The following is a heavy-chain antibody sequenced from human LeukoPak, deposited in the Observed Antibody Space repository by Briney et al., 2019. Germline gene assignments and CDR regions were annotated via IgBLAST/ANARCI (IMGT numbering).Heavy chain of an antibody. CDR1: GYTFTGYY. D-gene: IGHD3-22*01. V-gene: IGHV1-2*04. J-gene: IGHJ3*02. CDR3: ARAVNYYDSSGHPKDAFDI. CDR2: INPNSGGT. Sequence: ASVKVSCKASGYTFTGYYMHWVRQAPGQGLEWMGWINPNSGGTNYAQKFQGWVTMTRDTSISTAYMELSRLRSDDTAVYYCARAVNYYDSSGHPKDAFDIWGQGIMVTVSS.